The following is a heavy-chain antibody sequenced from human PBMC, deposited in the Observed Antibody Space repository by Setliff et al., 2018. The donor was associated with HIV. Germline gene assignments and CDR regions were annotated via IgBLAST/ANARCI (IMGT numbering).Heavy chain of an antibody. J-gene: IGHJ3*02. Sequence: GESLKISCKGSGYSFTNYWIGWVRQMPGKGLEWMRIIYPADSDTRYSPSFQGQVTITADKSISTAYLQWSSLKASDTAMYYCARHSSSGWYSDHDAFDIWGQGTMVTVSS. CDR1: GYSFTNYW. CDR2: IYPADSDT. CDR3: ARHSSSGWYSDHDAFDI. D-gene: IGHD6-19*01. V-gene: IGHV5-51*01.